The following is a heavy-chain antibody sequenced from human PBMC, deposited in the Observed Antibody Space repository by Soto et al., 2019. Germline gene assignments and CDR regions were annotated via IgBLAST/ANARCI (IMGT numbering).Heavy chain of an antibody. J-gene: IGHJ4*02. V-gene: IGHV3-13*04. D-gene: IGHD3-22*01. Sequence: EVQLVESGGGLVQPGGSLRLSCAASGFTFSSYDMHWVRQATGKGLEWVSAIGTAGDTYYPGSVKGRFTISRENAKNSLYLQMNSLGAGDTAVYYCAWGAEDSSGYYYADWGQGTLVTVSS. CDR2: IGTAGDT. CDR3: AWGAEDSSGYYYAD. CDR1: GFTFSSYD.